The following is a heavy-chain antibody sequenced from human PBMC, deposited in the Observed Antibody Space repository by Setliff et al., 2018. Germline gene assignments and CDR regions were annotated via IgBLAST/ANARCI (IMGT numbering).Heavy chain of an antibody. D-gene: IGHD3-3*01. CDR3: ARDLKFFGVGPLHIDY. CDR1: GFTFSSYE. V-gene: IGHV3-48*03. Sequence: GGSLRLSCAASGFTFSSYEMNWVRQAPGKGLEWVSYISSSGSTIYYADSVKGRFTISRDNAKNSLYLQMNSLRAEDTAVYYCARDLKFFGVGPLHIDYWGQGTLVTVSS. CDR2: ISSSGSTI. J-gene: IGHJ4*02.